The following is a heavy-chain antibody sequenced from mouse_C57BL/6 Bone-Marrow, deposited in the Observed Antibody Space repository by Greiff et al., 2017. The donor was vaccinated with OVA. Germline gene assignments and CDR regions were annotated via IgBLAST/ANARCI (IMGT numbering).Heavy chain of an antibody. J-gene: IGHJ1*03. CDR2: ISYDGSN. Sequence: EVQLQESGPGLVKPSQSLSLTCSVTGYSITSGYYWNWIRQFPGNKLEWMGYISYDGSNNYNPSLKNRISITRDTSKNQFFLKLNSVTTEDTATYYCAREGVITTVVATKYFDVWGTGTTVTVSS. D-gene: IGHD1-1*01. CDR3: AREGVITTVVATKYFDV. V-gene: IGHV3-6*01. CDR1: GYSITSGYY.